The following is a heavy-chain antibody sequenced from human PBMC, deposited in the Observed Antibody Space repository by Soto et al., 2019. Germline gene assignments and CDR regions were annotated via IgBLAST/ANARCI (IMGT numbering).Heavy chain of an antibody. CDR1: GFTFGDYA. CDR2: IRSKAYGGTT. Sequence: PGGSLRLSCPASGFTFGDYAMSWFRQAPGKGLEWVGFIRSKAYGGTTEYAASVKGRFTISRDDSKSIAYLQMNSLKTEDTAVYYCTISTYYYDSSGYHEPLDYWGQGTLVTVSS. D-gene: IGHD3-22*01. J-gene: IGHJ4*02. V-gene: IGHV3-49*03. CDR3: TISTYYYDSSGYHEPLDY.